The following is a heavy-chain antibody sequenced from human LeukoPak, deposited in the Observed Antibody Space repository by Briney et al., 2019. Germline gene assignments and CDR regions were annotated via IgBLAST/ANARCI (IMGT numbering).Heavy chain of an antibody. D-gene: IGHD1-26*01. Sequence: GGSLRLSCAASGFTVSSSDMSWVRQAPGKGLEWVSYISDSSSSIYYADSVKGRFTISRDNAKNSLYLQMNSLRDEDTAVYYCAIDAWELPLDAFDIWGQGTLVTVSS. J-gene: IGHJ3*02. CDR3: AIDAWELPLDAFDI. CDR2: ISDSSSSI. CDR1: GFTVSSSD. V-gene: IGHV3-48*02.